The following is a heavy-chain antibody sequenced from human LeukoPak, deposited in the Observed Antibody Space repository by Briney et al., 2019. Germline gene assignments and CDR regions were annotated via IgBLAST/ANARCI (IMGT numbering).Heavy chain of an antibody. Sequence: GGSLRLSCAASGFTFSSYAMSWVRQAPGKGLEWVSSISSSSSYIYYADSVKGRFTISRDNAKNSLYLQMNSLRAEDTAVYYCARAPEGLRYFDWLLPFDYWGQGTLVTVSS. CDR2: ISSSSSYI. CDR3: ARAPEGLRYFDWLLPFDY. V-gene: IGHV3-21*01. CDR1: GFTFSSYA. D-gene: IGHD3-9*01. J-gene: IGHJ4*02.